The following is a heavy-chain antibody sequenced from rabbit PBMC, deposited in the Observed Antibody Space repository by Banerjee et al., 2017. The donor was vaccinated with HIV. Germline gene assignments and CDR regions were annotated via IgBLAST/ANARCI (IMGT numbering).Heavy chain of an antibody. CDR1: GFTLSSSDY. D-gene: IGHD1-1*01. CDR2: IVAGSSGIT. CDR3: ARSGGFENYFNL. J-gene: IGHJ4*01. Sequence: QEQLVESGGGLVQPEGSLTLTCKASGFTLSSSDYMCWVRQAPGKGLEWIGCIVAGSSGITYHASWAKGRFTISKTSSTTVILQMTILTAADTASYFCARSGGFENYFNLWGPGTLVTVS. V-gene: IGHV1S45*01.